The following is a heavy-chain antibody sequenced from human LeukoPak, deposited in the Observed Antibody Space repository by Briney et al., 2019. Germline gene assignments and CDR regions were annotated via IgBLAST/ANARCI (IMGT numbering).Heavy chain of an antibody. CDR1: RFSFSSYA. V-gene: IGHV3-23*01. Sequence: NPGGSLRLSCAASRFSFSSYAMSWVRQAPGKGLEWVSAISGSGHSTFYADSVKGRFTISRDNSKNTLYLQMNSLRAEDTAVYYCAKDLYSGWSIHPLFDYWGQGTLVTVSS. J-gene: IGHJ4*02. CDR3: AKDLYSGWSIHPLFDY. CDR2: ISGSGHST. D-gene: IGHD6-13*01.